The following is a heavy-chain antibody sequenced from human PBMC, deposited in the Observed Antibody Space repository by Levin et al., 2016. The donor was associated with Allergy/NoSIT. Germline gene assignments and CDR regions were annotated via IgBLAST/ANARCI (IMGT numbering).Heavy chain of an antibody. CDR3: AKDKVRSRGTDSRVFDY. J-gene: IGHJ4*02. D-gene: IGHD3-10*01. Sequence: VRQAPGKGLEWVAVIWYDGSNKYYADSVKGRFTISRDNSKNTLYLQMNSLRAEDTAVYYCAKDKVRSRGTDSRVFDYWGQGTLVTVSS. V-gene: IGHV3-33*06. CDR2: IWYDGSNK.